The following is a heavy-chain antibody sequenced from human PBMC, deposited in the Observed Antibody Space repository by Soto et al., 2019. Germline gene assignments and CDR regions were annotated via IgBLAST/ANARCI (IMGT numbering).Heavy chain of an antibody. J-gene: IGHJ5*02. CDR2: IYYSGST. CDR3: ARVRYARPTGVNWFDP. Sequence: SETLSLTCTVSGGSISSGGYYWSWIRQHPGKGLEWIGYIYYSGSTYYNPSLKSRVTISVDTSKNQFSLKLSSVTAADTAVYYCARVRYARPTGVNWFDPWGQGTLVTV. CDR1: GGSISSGGYY. V-gene: IGHV4-31*03. D-gene: IGHD5-12*01.